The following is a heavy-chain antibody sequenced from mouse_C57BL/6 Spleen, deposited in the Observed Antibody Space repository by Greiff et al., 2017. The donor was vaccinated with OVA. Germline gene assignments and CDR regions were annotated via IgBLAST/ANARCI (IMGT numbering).Heavy chain of an antibody. J-gene: IGHJ3*01. Sequence: VQLQQPGAELVKPGASVKLSCKASGYTFTSYWMHWVKQRPGQGLEWIGMIHPNSGSTNYNEKFKSKATLTVDKSSSTAYMQLSSLTSEDSAVYYCARGGDYYSNLSFAYWGQGTLVTVSA. D-gene: IGHD2-5*01. V-gene: IGHV1-64*01. CDR1: GYTFTSYW. CDR3: ARGGDYYSNLSFAY. CDR2: IHPNSGST.